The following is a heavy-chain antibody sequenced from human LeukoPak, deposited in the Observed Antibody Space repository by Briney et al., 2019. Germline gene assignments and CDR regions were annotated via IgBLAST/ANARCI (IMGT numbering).Heavy chain of an antibody. J-gene: IGHJ4*02. D-gene: IGHD3-10*01. CDR1: GGSISLYY. Sequence: TSETLSLTCTVSGGSISLYYWSWIRQPPGKGLEWIGYFYDTRSPKYNPSLERRVTISVDMSRNQFSLNLTSVTAADTAVYYCARGRGSLTYWGQGTLATVSS. V-gene: IGHV4-59*01. CDR3: ARGRGSLTY. CDR2: FYDTRSP.